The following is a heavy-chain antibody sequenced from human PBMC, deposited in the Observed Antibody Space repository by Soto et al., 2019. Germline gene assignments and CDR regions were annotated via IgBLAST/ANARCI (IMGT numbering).Heavy chain of an antibody. D-gene: IGHD2-15*01. Sequence: ASVKVSCKASGYTFTSYGISWVRQAPGQGLEWMGWISAYNGNTNYAQKLQGRFTISRENAKNSLYLQMNSLRVGDTAVYYCTRKTPTNGMAVWGQGTTVTVSS. J-gene: IGHJ6*02. CDR2: ISAYNGNT. CDR1: GYTFTSYG. V-gene: IGHV1-18*01. CDR3: TRKTPTNGMAV.